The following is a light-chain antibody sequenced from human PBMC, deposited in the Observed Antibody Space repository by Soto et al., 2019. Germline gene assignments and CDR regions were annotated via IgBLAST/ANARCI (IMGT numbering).Light chain of an antibody. Sequence: QSVLTQPPSASGTPGQRVTMSGSGSSSNIGSNTGNWYQQLPGTAPKLFIYTNNQRPSGVPDRFSGSKSGTSASLAIRGLQSEDEADYYCAAWDDSLNGWVFGGGTKVTVL. V-gene: IGLV1-44*01. CDR2: TNN. CDR3: AAWDDSLNGWV. J-gene: IGLJ3*02. CDR1: SSNIGSNT.